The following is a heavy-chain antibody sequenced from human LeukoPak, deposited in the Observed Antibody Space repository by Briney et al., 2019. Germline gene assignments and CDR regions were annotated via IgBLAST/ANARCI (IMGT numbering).Heavy chain of an antibody. CDR2: IYHSGST. CDR3: ARGLAFDI. J-gene: IGHJ3*02. CDR1: GYSISSGYY. Sequence: SETLSLTCTVSGYSISSGYYWGWIRQPPGKGLEWIGSIYHSGSTYYNPSLKSRVTISVDTSKNQFYLTLTSVTAADTAVYYCARGLAFDIWGQGTMVTVSS. V-gene: IGHV4-38-2*02.